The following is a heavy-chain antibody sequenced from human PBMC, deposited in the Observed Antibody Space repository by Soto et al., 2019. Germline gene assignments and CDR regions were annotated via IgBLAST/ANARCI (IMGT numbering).Heavy chain of an antibody. CDR2: IIPIFGTA. D-gene: IGHD6-6*01. CDR1: GGTFSSYA. CDR3: ARNEYSTTFYYYGMDA. Sequence: QVQLVQSGAEVKKPGSSVKVSCKASGGTFSSYAITWVRQAPGQGLEWKGRIIPIFGTANYNQKFQGRVTITADESTSTAYMELSSLRSEDTAVYYCARNEYSTTFYYYGMDAWGQGTTVTVSS. J-gene: IGHJ6*02. V-gene: IGHV1-69*01.